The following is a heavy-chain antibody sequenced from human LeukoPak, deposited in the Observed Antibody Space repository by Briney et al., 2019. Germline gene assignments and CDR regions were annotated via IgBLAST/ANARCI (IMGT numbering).Heavy chain of an antibody. CDR3: TTGSYHESSGYRFDG. CDR1: GLTFGDNA. CDR2: IRNKGNGGTT. J-gene: IGHJ4*02. D-gene: IGHD3-22*01. Sequence: GGSLRLSCTTSGLTFGDNAMSWVRQAPGKGLEWVGFIRNKGNGGTTEYAASVKGRFTISSDDSESITYLQMSCLRAEDTAVYYCTTGSYHESSGYRFDGWGQGTLVTVSS. V-gene: IGHV3-49*04.